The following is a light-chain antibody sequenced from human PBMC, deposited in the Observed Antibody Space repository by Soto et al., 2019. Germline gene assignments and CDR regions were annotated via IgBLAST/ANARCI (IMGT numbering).Light chain of an antibody. CDR2: KAS. Sequence: DIQMTQSPSTLSGSVGDRVTITCRASQTISSLLAWYQQKPGKAPKLLIYKASALKSGVPSRFSGSGSGTQLTLTISRLQPDDFATYYCKHYNSXSEAFGQGTKV. CDR3: KHYNSXSEA. J-gene: IGKJ1*01. V-gene: IGKV1-5*03. CDR1: QTISSL.